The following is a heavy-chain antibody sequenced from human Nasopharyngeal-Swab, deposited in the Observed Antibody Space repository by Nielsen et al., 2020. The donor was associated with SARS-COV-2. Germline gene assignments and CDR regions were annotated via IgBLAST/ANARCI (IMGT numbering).Heavy chain of an antibody. D-gene: IGHD5-24*01. CDR1: GFTFSGSA. V-gene: IGHV3-73*01. CDR3: ARGVETIHH. CDR2: IRDKANSYAT. J-gene: IGHJ1*01. Sequence: GESLKISCAASGFTFSGSAMHWVRQASGKGLEWVGRIRDKANSYATAYAASVKDRFTISRDDSKNTAYLQMNSLKTEDTAVYYCARGVETIHHWGQGSLVTVSS.